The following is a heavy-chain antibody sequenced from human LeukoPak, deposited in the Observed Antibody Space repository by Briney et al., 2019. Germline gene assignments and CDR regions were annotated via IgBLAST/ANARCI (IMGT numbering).Heavy chain of an antibody. Sequence: PSETLSLTCAVYGGSFSGYYWTWIRQPPGKGLEWIGEINHSGSTSYNPSLKSRVTISVDTSKNQFSLKLSSVTAADTAVYYCASQVIVVVVAATPGASWFDPWGQGTLVTVSS. J-gene: IGHJ5*02. CDR3: ASQVIVVVVAATPGASWFDP. CDR2: INHSGST. CDR1: GGSFSGYY. D-gene: IGHD2-15*01. V-gene: IGHV4-34*01.